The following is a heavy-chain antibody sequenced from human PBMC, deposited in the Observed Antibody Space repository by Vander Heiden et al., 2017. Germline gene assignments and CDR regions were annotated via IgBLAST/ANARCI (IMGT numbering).Heavy chain of an antibody. CDR2: ISVSRGST. Sequence: EVQLLESGGRLVQPGGSLTLSCAASGFAFSGYDMCWVRQAPGKGLELVSLISVSRGSTYYAHSVMGRFTISSDNSKNTLSLQLTSMRAEDTAVHYSSKEGSVWLAQYFQHWGQGTLVTVSS. D-gene: IGHD6-19*01. V-gene: IGHV3-23*01. CDR3: SKEGSVWLAQYFQH. CDR1: GFAFSGYD. J-gene: IGHJ1*01.